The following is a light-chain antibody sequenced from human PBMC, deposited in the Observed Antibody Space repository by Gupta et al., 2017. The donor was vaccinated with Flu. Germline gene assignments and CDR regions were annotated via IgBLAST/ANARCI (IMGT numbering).Light chain of an antibody. CDR1: SSDVGGYNH. CDR2: EVT. J-gene: IGLJ2*01. CDR3: SSYAGRNGVI. V-gene: IGLV2-14*01. Sequence: ISCTGTSSDVGGYNHVSWYQQHPGKAPKLMIYEVTKRPSGVSNRFSGSKSGNTASLTISGLQVEDESNYYCSSYAGRNGVIFGGGTKVTVL.